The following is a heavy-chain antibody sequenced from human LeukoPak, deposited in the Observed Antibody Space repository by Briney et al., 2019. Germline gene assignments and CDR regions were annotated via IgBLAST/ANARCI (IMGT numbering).Heavy chain of an antibody. CDR1: GYTFTGYY. J-gene: IGHJ6*02. Sequence: ASVKVSCKASGYTFTGYYMHWVRQAPGQGLEWMGWINPNSGGTNYAQKFQGRVTMTRDTSISTAYMELSRLRSDDTAVYYCARGGGYCSSTSCPDYYYYGMDVWGQGTTVTVSS. D-gene: IGHD2-2*01. V-gene: IGHV1-2*02. CDR3: ARGGGYCSSTSCPDYYYYGMDV. CDR2: INPNSGGT.